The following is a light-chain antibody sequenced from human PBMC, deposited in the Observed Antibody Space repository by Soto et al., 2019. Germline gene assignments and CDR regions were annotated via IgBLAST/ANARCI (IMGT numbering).Light chain of an antibody. CDR2: RAS. CDR1: QSVSNT. V-gene: IGKV3-15*01. Sequence: EIVMTQSPATLSVSPGGRATLSCRASQSVSNTLAWYQQKPGQAPRLLIYRASIRAPGIPARFSGGGSGTAFTLTISSLQSEDFAVYYCQHYDNWPYTFGQGTKLEIK. J-gene: IGKJ2*01. CDR3: QHYDNWPYT.